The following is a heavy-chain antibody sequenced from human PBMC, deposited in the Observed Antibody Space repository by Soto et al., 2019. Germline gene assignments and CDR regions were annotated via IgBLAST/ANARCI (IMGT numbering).Heavy chain of an antibody. J-gene: IGHJ4*02. Sequence: QVQLVESGGGLVKPGGSLRLSCAVSGFTFSDYNMPWFPQAQGRGREWVSYISSSTSHTNYADSVKGRFTISRDNAKNSLFLQMNSLRAEDTAVYYCARGRGAAADYFDFWGQGTLVTVSS. CDR1: GFTFSDYN. CDR2: ISSSTSHT. V-gene: IGHV3-11*05. D-gene: IGHD6-13*01. CDR3: ARGRGAAADYFDF.